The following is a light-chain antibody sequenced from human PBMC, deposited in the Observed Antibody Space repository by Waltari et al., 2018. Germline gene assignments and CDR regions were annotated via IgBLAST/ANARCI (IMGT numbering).Light chain of an antibody. CDR2: GAS. CDR1: QSVSRDY. J-gene: IGKJ4*01. V-gene: IGKV3-20*01. Sequence: ETVLAQSPGTLSLSLGDSATLSCRASQSVSRDYLAWYQQKPGQAPWLLIYGASSRATGTPARFSGSGSGTDFTLTITRLEPEDFAVYYCQQYGSSPLTFGGGTKVDIK. CDR3: QQYGSSPLT.